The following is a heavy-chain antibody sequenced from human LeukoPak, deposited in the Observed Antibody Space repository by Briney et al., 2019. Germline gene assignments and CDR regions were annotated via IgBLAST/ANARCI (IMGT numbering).Heavy chain of an antibody. J-gene: IGHJ3*02. CDR2: IYYSGST. V-gene: IGHV4-59*01. CDR3: ATYYYDGTGYYYRGFHI. D-gene: IGHD3-22*01. CDR1: GGSISSYY. Sequence: SETLSLTCTVSGGSISSYYWNWIRQSPGKGLEWIGYIYYSGSTNYNPSLKSRVTMSVDTSKSQFSLELSSVTAADTAVYYCATYYYDGTGYYYRGFHIWGQGTMVNVSS.